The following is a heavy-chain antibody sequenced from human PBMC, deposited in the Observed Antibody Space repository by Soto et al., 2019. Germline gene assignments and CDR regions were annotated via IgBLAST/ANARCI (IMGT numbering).Heavy chain of an antibody. Sequence: ASVKVSCKVSGYTLTELSMHWVRQAPGKGLEWMGGFDPEDGETIYAQKFQGRVTMTEDTSTDTAYMELSSLRSEDTAVYYCATWSFSGLHLGELSAPDYWGQGTLVTVSS. CDR1: GYTLTELS. J-gene: IGHJ4*02. V-gene: IGHV1-24*01. CDR3: ATWSFSGLHLGELSAPDY. D-gene: IGHD3-16*02. CDR2: FDPEDGET.